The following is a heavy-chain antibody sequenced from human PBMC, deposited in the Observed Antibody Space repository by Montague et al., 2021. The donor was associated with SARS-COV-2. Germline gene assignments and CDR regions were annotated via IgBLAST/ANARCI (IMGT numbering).Heavy chain of an antibody. Sequence: SLRLSCAASGFTFSSYAMSWVRQAPEKGLEWVSDISGGGGSTDYADSVKGRFTISRDNSKNTLYLQMNSPRAVDTAVYYCARGYTSSWHLFQFLQYWGQGTLVTVAS. J-gene: IGHJ1*01. V-gene: IGHV3-23*01. CDR3: ARGYTSSWHLFQFLQY. CDR2: ISGGGGST. CDR1: GFTFSSYA. D-gene: IGHD6-13*01.